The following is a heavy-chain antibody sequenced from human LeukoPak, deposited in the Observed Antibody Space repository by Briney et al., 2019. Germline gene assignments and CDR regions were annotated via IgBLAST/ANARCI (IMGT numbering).Heavy chain of an antibody. CDR1: GGSISSSSYY. D-gene: IGHD3-10*01. Sequence: SETLSLTCTVSGGSISSSSYYWGWIRQPPGKGLEWIGSIYYSGSTYYNPSLKSRVTISVDTSKNQFSLKLSSVTAADTAVYYCARDLSGPSGYWGQGTLVTVSS. CDR2: IYYSGST. V-gene: IGHV4-39*07. CDR3: ARDLSGPSGY. J-gene: IGHJ4*02.